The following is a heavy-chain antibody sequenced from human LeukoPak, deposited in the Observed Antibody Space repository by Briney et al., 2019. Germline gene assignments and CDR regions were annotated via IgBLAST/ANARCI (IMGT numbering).Heavy chain of an antibody. J-gene: IGHJ4*02. Sequence: GGSLRLSCAASGFTFDDYAMHWVRQAPGEVLEWVSGISWNSGSIGYADSVKGRFTISRDNAKNSLYLQMNSLRAEDMALYYCAKGSYSGSYRNYFDYWGQGTLVTVSS. V-gene: IGHV3-9*03. CDR2: ISWNSGSI. CDR1: GFTFDDYA. CDR3: AKGSYSGSYRNYFDY. D-gene: IGHD1-26*01.